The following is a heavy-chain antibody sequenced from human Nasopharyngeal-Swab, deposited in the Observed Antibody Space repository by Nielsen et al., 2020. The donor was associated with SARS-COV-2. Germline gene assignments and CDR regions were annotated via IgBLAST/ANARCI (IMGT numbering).Heavy chain of an antibody. J-gene: IGHJ3*02. Sequence: GGSLRLSCIASGFSFSNSVMNWVRQAPGKGPEWVSLMTGSGAMIYYAASVKGRFTISRDISKNTLYLQMNSLRVEDSAVYYCAKDLSGNGDLDIWGQGTTVVVSS. V-gene: IGHV3-23*01. CDR1: GFSFSNSV. CDR3: AKDLSGNGDLDI. CDR2: MTGSGAMI. D-gene: IGHD3-10*01.